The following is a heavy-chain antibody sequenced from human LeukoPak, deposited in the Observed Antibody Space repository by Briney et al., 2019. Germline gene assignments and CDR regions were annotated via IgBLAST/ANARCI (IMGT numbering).Heavy chain of an antibody. J-gene: IGHJ4*02. CDR1: GFTFSSYW. V-gene: IGHV3-7*01. CDR3: ARRRYSGSSQHFDY. Sequence: PGGSLRLSCAASGFTFSSYWMSWVRQPPGKGLEWVANIKQDGSEKYYVDSVKGRFTISRDNAKNSLYLQMNSLRAEDTAVYYCARRRYSGSSQHFDYWGQGTLVTVSS. CDR2: IKQDGSEK. D-gene: IGHD1-26*01.